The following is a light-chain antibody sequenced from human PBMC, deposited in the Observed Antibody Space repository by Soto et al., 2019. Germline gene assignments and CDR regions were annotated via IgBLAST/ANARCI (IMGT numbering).Light chain of an antibody. V-gene: IGLV2-11*01. CDR3: CSYTCTYTAHD. Sequence: QSALTQPRSVSGSPGQSVTISCTGTSSDVGAYNYVSWYQQHPGKVPKLMIYDVSKRPSGVPDRFSSSKSGNTASLSISGLQADDEADYYCCSYTCTYTAHDFGIGTKPTVL. CDR1: SSDVGAYNY. CDR2: DVS. J-gene: IGLJ1*01.